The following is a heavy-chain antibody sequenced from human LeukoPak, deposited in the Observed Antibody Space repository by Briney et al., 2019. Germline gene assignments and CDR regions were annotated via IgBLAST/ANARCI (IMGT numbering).Heavy chain of an antibody. Sequence: PGGSLRLSCAASGFTFSSYWMSWVRQAPGKGLEWVANIKQDGSEKYYVDSVKGRFAISRDNAKNSLYLQMNSLRAEDTAVYYCARDFRYSSGCLDYWGQGTLVTVSS. V-gene: IGHV3-7*01. D-gene: IGHD6-19*01. J-gene: IGHJ4*02. CDR3: ARDFRYSSGCLDY. CDR1: GFTFSSYW. CDR2: IKQDGSEK.